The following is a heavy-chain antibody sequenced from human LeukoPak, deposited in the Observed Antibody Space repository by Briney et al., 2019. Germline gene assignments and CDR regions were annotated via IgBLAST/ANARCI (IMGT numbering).Heavy chain of an antibody. Sequence: SETLSLTCTVSGGSISSYYWSWIRQPPGKGLEWIGSIYYSGSTYYNPSLKSRVTISVDTSKNQFSLKLSSVTAADTAVYYCARRQKSSGWYDAFDIWGQGTMVTVSS. D-gene: IGHD6-19*01. CDR1: GGSISSYY. V-gene: IGHV4-39*01. CDR3: ARRQKSSGWYDAFDI. J-gene: IGHJ3*02. CDR2: IYYSGST.